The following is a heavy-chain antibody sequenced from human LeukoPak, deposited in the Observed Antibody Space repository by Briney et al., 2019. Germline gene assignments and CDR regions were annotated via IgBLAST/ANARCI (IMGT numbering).Heavy chain of an antibody. V-gene: IGHV3-21*01. D-gene: IGHD6-6*01. CDR2: ISSSSSYI. CDR1: GFTFSSYS. J-gene: IGHJ4*02. Sequence: GGSLRLSCAASGFTFSSYSMNWVRQAPGKGLEWVSSISSSSSYIYYADSVKGRFTISRDNAKNSLYLQMNSLSAEDTAVYYCARARIEYSSSTFDYWGQGTLVTVSS. CDR3: ARARIEYSSSTFDY.